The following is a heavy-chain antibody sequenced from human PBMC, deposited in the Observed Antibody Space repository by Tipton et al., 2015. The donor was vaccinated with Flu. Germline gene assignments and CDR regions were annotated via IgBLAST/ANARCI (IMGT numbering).Heavy chain of an antibody. J-gene: IGHJ4*02. D-gene: IGHD5-24*01. CDR1: GASIGYGSHY. Sequence: TLSLTCSVSGASIGYGSHYWSWIRQPAGKGLEWIGRIHARGTTYYNPSLKSRVTLSVDATQNQFSLKLKSVTAADTAVYFCARGAPVNREGSNDFWGQRTLATVSS. CDR3: ARGAPVNREGSNDF. V-gene: IGHV4-61*02. CDR2: IHARGTT.